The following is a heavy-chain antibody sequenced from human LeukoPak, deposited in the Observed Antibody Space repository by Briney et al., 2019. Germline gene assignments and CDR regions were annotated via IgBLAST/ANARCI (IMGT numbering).Heavy chain of an antibody. J-gene: IGHJ4*02. CDR1: GGSISSSNW. CDR2: IYHSGST. Sequence: PSETLSLTCAVSGGSISSSNWWSWVRQPPGKGLEWIGEIYHSGSTNYNPSLKSRVTISVDKSKNQFSLKLSSVTAADTAVYYCARVGIAAAGTVDYWSQGTLVTVSS. CDR3: ARVGIAAAGTVDY. V-gene: IGHV4-4*02. D-gene: IGHD6-13*01.